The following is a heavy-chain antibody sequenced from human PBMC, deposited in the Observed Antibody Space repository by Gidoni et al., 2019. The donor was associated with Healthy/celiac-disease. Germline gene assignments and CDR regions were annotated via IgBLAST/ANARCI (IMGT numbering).Heavy chain of an antibody. Sequence: QVQLVQSGAEVKKPGSSVKVSCKASGGTFSSYAISWVRPAPGQGLEWMGGITPIFGTANYEQKFQGGVTITEDESTSTAYMELSSLRSEDTAVYYCARDLSHPLRDEGAWGQGTLVTVSS. CDR3: ARDLSHPLRDEGA. CDR2: ITPIFGTA. V-gene: IGHV1-69*01. CDR1: GGTFSSYA. J-gene: IGHJ5*02.